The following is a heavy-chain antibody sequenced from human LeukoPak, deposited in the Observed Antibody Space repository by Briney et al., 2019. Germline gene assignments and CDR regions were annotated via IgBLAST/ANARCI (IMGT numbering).Heavy chain of an antibody. J-gene: IGHJ6*03. CDR1: GFTFSSYS. V-gene: IGHV3-48*01. CDR3: ARESAGTTGVTPRFYYYYMDV. D-gene: IGHD1-1*01. Sequence: GGSLRLSCAASGFTFSSYSMNWVRQAPGKGLEWVSYISSSSSTIYYADSVKGRFTISRDNAKNSLYLQMNSLRAEDTAVYYCARESAGTTGVTPRFYYYYMDVWGKGTTVTVSS. CDR2: ISSSSSTI.